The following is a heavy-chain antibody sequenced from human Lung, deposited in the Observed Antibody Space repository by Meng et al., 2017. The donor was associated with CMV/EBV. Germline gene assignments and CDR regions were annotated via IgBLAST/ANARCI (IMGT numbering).Heavy chain of an antibody. Sequence: SGYPFTNYWIGWVRTMPGKGLGWVGIIYPGDSHTRYSPSFQGQVTISADKSISTAYLQWSSLKASDTAMYYCASEILGVTTRAGVYWGQGTLVTVSS. D-gene: IGHD4-11*01. V-gene: IGHV5-51*01. CDR3: ASEILGVTTRAGVY. CDR1: GYPFTNYW. J-gene: IGHJ4*02. CDR2: IYPGDSHT.